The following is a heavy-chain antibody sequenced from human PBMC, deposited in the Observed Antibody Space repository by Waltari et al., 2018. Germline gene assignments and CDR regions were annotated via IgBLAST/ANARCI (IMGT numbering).Heavy chain of an antibody. Sequence: QVQLQESGPGLVKPSATLSLTCTVSGGSVSSGSYSWSWIRQPPGKGLEWIGYIYYSGSTNYNPSLKSRVTISVDTSKNQFSLKLSSVTAADTAVYYCARIDMVRGVYFDYWGQGTLVTVSS. J-gene: IGHJ4*02. CDR2: IYYSGST. CDR3: ARIDMVRGVYFDY. V-gene: IGHV4-61*01. CDR1: GGSVSSGSYS. D-gene: IGHD3-10*01.